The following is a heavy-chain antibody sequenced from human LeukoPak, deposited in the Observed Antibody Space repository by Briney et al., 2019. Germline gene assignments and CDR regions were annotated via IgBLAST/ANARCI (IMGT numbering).Heavy chain of an antibody. Sequence: ASVKVSCKTSGYSDNFYGITWVRQVAGQGLEWMGWISAQHGQTEYAPNSQDRVTMTTDTYTSTAYMELRSLRSDDTAVYYCAKEKDRYYYGSGSLEFTDYWGQGTLVTVSS. CDR3: AKEKDRYYYGSGSLEFTDY. D-gene: IGHD3-10*01. J-gene: IGHJ4*02. CDR2: ISAQHGQT. CDR1: GYSDNFYG. V-gene: IGHV1-18*01.